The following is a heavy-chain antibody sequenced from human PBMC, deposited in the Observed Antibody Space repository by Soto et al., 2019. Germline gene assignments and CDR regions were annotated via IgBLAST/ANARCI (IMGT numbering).Heavy chain of an antibody. CDR1: GLTFRSYS. CDR3: AKDHGDYGLDF. V-gene: IGHV3-23*01. J-gene: IGHJ4*02. CDR2: LSGNGLTT. D-gene: IGHD4-17*01. Sequence: EVQLLESGGGLVQPGGALRLSCAASGLTFRSYSMNWVRRAPGKVLEWFSALSGNGLTTYYAESVKGRFTISRDNSKNTLYLQMNSLRAEDTAVYYCAKDHGDYGLDFWGQGTLVTVSS.